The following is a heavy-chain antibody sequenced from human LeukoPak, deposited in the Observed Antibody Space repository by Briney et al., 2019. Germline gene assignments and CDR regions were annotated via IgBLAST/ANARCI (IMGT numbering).Heavy chain of an antibody. CDR1: GFTFSSYA. D-gene: IGHD1-1*01. J-gene: IGHJ4*02. Sequence: GGSLRLSCAASGFTFSSYAMSWVRQAPGKGLEWVPAISGSGGSTYYADSVKGRFTISGDNSKNTLYLQMNSLRAEDTAVYYCAKGLQRYYFDYWGQGTLVTVSS. CDR2: ISGSGGST. V-gene: IGHV3-23*01. CDR3: AKGLQRYYFDY.